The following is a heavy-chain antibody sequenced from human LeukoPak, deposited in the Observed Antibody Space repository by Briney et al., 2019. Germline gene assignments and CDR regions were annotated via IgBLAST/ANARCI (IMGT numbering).Heavy chain of an antibody. D-gene: IGHD1-26*01. CDR2: IRQDGGDK. V-gene: IGHV3-7*01. J-gene: IGHJ4*02. CDR3: ARDVHGTLDY. CDR1: GFTLNNYW. Sequence: GGSLRLSCEAFGFTLNNYWMAWVRQGPGKGLEWVANIRQDGGDKGHADSVKGRFTISRDIAKNSLYLQMNSLGAEDSGLYYCARDVHGTLDYWGQGILVTVSS.